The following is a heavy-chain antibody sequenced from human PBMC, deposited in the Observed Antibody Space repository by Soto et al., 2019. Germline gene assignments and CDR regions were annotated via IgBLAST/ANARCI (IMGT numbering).Heavy chain of an antibody. J-gene: IGHJ6*02. Sequence: ASVKVSCKTSGYTFTTYYMHGVRRAPGQGLEWMGMINPSGGSTSYAQKFQGRVTMTRDTSTRTIYMELSSPRRDDTAIYYCARRAYNYANMDVWGQGTTVTVSS. CDR1: GYTFTTYY. CDR3: ARRAYNYANMDV. V-gene: IGHV1-46*01. CDR2: INPSGGST. D-gene: IGHD5-18*01.